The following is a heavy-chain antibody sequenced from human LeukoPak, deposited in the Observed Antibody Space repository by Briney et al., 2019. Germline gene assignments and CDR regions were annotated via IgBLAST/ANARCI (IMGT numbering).Heavy chain of an antibody. CDR2: IRSKGYGGTT. J-gene: IGHJ4*02. Sequence: PRRSLRHACTASGFTFGAYPMSWIRQLPGKGLEWGSVIRSKGYGGTTEYAASVKGRFTISRADSKQIAYLQMNSLKTEATAVYFCTRDYGDVEYWGQGTLVTVSS. CDR1: GFTFGAYP. D-gene: IGHD4-17*01. V-gene: IGHV3-49*03. CDR3: TRDYGDVEY.